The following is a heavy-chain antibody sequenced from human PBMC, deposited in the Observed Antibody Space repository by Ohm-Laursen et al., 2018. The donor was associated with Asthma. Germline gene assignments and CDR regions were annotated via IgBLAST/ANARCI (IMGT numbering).Heavy chain of an antibody. J-gene: IGHJ6*02. V-gene: IGHV3-30*03. Sequence: SLRLSCSASGFTFSSYGMHWVRQAPGKGLEWVAVISYDGSNKYYADSVKGRFTISRDNSKNTLYLQMNSLRAEDTAVYYCARGDYGDYGGDYYYYYGMDVWGQGTTVTVSS. CDR3: ARGDYGDYGGDYYYYYGMDV. D-gene: IGHD4-17*01. CDR2: ISYDGSNK. CDR1: GFTFSSYG.